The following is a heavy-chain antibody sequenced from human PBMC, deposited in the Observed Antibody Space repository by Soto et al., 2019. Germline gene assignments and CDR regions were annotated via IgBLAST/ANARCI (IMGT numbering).Heavy chain of an antibody. CDR1: GGSFSGYY. J-gene: IGHJ4*02. CDR2: INHSGST. V-gene: IGHV4-34*01. Sequence: SETLSLTCAVYGGSFSGYYWTWIRQPPGTGLEWIGEINHSGSTNYNPSLKSRVTISVDTSKNQFSLKLSSVTAADTAVYYCARGALRWSTSWDFDYWGQGTLVTVSS. D-gene: IGHD4-17*01. CDR3: ARGALRWSTSWDFDY.